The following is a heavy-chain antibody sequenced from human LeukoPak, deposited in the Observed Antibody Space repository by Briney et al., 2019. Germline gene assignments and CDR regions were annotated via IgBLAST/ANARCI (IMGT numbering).Heavy chain of an antibody. CDR3: ARGITIFGVLSSPWFDP. J-gene: IGHJ5*02. Sequence: GGTLRLSCEVSGFTFRSYWMHWVRQAPGKGLVWVSCLNSDGSNTSYADSVKGRFTISRDNAKNTLYLQMNGLRVEDSAVYYCARGITIFGVLSSPWFDPWGQGTLVTVSS. D-gene: IGHD3-3*01. V-gene: IGHV3-74*01. CDR2: LNSDGSNT. CDR1: GFTFRSYW.